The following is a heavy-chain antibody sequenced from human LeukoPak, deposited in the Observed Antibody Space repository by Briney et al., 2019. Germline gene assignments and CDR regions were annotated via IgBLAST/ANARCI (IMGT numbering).Heavy chain of an antibody. CDR1: GFTFSSYG. CDR3: AKAAVLLPFDY. CDR2: ISYDGSNK. Sequence: GGSLRLSCAASGFTFSSYGMHWVRQAPGKGLEWAAVISYDGSNKYYADSVKGRFTISRDNSKNTLYLQMNSLRAEDTAVYYCAKAAVLLPFDYWGQGTLVTVSS. V-gene: IGHV3-30*18. D-gene: IGHD2-15*01. J-gene: IGHJ4*02.